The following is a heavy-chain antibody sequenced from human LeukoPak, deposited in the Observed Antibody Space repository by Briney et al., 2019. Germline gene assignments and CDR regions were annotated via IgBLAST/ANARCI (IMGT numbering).Heavy chain of an antibody. Sequence: HPGGSLRLSCAASGFTLSNHWMHWVRHAPGKGLVWVSHINGDGSETNYADSVRGRFTISRDNAKNTLYLQMNSLRVDDTAVYYCTRGEGSTDHWGQGTLVTVSS. J-gene: IGHJ4*02. V-gene: IGHV3-74*01. CDR2: INGDGSET. CDR1: GFTLSNHW. CDR3: TRGEGSTDH. D-gene: IGHD5/OR15-5a*01.